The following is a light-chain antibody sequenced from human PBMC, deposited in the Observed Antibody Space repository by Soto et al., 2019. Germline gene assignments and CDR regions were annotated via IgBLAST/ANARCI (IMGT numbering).Light chain of an antibody. CDR2: GAS. Sequence: EIVMTQSPATLSVSPGERATLSCRASQSVSSNLAWYQQKPGQAPRLLIYGASTRATGIPARSSGSGSGTDFTLTISSLQSEDFAVYYCQQYNNWPPYTFGQGTKLEIK. V-gene: IGKV3-15*01. CDR1: QSVSSN. J-gene: IGKJ2*01. CDR3: QQYNNWPPYT.